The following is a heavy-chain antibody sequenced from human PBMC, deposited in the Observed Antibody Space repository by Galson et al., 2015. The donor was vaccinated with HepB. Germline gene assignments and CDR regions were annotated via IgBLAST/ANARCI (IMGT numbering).Heavy chain of an antibody. D-gene: IGHD4-17*01. CDR2: ISYNGNTK. J-gene: IGHJ4*02. V-gene: IGHV3-30-3*01. CDR3: ARGTPTVTTNYYFDN. CDR1: GFTFSNYA. Sequence: SLRLSCAASGFTFSNYAMHWVRQAPGKGMEWVAIISYNGNTKYYADSVEGRFSISRDISKNTLYLQMNSLRTEDTAVYYCARGTPTVTTNYYFDNWGQGTLVTVSS.